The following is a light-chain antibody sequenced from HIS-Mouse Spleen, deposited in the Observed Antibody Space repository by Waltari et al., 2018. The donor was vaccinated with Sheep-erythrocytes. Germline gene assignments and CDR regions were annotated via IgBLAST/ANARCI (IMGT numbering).Light chain of an antibody. CDR2: EVS. J-gene: IGLJ3*02. CDR3: SSYAGSNNWV. V-gene: IGLV2-8*01. Sequence: QSALTQPPSASGSPGQSVTISCPGTRSDVGGYHYVSWYQPHPSKAPNLMIYEVSTRPSGVPERFSGSKSGNTASLTVSGLQAEDEADYYCSSYAGSNNWVFGGGTKLTVL. CDR1: RSDVGGYHY.